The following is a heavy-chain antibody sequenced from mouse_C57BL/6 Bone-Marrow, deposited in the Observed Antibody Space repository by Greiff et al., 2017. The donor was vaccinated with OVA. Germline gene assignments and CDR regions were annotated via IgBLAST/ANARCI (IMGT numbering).Heavy chain of an antibody. CDR2: INPYNGGT. J-gene: IGHJ3*01. CDR3: ARGMAWFAY. D-gene: IGHD2-3*01. V-gene: IGHV1-19*01. Sequence: EVQLQQSGPVLVKPGASVKMSCKASGYTFTDYYMNWVKQSHGKSLEWIGVINPYNGGTSYNQKFKGKATLTVDKSSSTAYMELRSLTSEDSAVYYCARGMAWFAYWGQGTLVTVSA. CDR1: GYTFTDYY.